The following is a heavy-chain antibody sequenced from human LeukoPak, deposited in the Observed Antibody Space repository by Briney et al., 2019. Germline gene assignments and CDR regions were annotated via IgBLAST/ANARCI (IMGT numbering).Heavy chain of an antibody. V-gene: IGHV4-59*01. CDR2: IYYSGSA. Sequence: SETLSLTCTVSGGSISNYWSWIRQPPGKGLGWIGYIYYSGSANYNPSLKSRVTISVDTSKNQFSLKLSSVTAADTAVYYCARFLGSTSCYDYWGQGTLVTVSS. CDR3: ARFLGSTSCYDY. CDR1: GGSISNY. J-gene: IGHJ4*02. D-gene: IGHD2-2*01.